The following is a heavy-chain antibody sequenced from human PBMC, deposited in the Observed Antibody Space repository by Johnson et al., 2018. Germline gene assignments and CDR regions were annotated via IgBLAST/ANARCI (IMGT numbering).Heavy chain of an antibody. CDR1: GFTFTSSW. CDR3: VRNLGYCTNGVCFDF. CDR2: LSSNGDT. Sequence: EVQLLETGGGLVQPGGSLRLSCGASGFTFTSSWMHWVRQRPGKGLMWVSRLSSNGDTMYADFVEGRFTSSRDNAKNKLYMQMSSLRAEDTAVYYYVRNLGYCTNGVCFDFWGHGTLVTVSS. V-gene: IGHV3-74*03. D-gene: IGHD2-8*01. J-gene: IGHJ4*01.